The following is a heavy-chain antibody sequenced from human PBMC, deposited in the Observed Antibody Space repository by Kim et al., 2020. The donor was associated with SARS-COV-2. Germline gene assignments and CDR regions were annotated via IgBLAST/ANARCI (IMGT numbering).Heavy chain of an antibody. V-gene: IGHV1-24*01. D-gene: IGHD2-8*02. CDR3: ATAPPFVGGVWFDP. Sequence: AQRFQGRVTMTEDTSTDTAYMGLSSLRSEDTAVYYCATAPPFVGGVWFDPWGQGTLVTVSS. J-gene: IGHJ5*02.